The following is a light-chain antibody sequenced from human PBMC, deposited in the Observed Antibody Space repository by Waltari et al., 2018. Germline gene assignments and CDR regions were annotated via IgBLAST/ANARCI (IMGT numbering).Light chain of an antibody. CDR2: DVS. Sequence: SALTQPDSVSGSPGQSITISCSGFSSDSGGYDYVSWYQPHPGKAPKVIIYDVSNRPSGVSTRFSGSKSGSSASLTISGLQAEDEADYYCSSFTSSTTGIFGGGTKLTVL. V-gene: IGLV2-14*01. CDR1: SSDSGGYDY. J-gene: IGLJ2*01. CDR3: SSFTSSTTGI.